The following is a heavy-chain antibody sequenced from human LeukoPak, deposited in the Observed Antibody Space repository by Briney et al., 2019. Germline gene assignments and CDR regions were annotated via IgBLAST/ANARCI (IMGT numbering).Heavy chain of an antibody. CDR1: GFTFSNYW. Sequence: PGGSLRLSCAASGFTFSNYWMHWVRQAPGKGLVWVSRINSDARSTSYADSVKGRFTISRDNAKNSLYLQMNSLRAEDTAVYYCARDGITMVRGVTVFDYWGQGTLVTVSS. D-gene: IGHD3-10*01. CDR2: INSDARST. CDR3: ARDGITMVRGVTVFDY. J-gene: IGHJ4*02. V-gene: IGHV3-74*01.